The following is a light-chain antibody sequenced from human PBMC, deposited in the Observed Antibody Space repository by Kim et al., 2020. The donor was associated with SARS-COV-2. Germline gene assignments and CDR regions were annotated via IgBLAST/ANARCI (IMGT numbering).Light chain of an antibody. Sequence: LSPGERATLSCRASQTVNSFYLAWYQQKPGQAPRLLIYNSSNRATGIPDRFSGSGSGTDFTLTISRLEPEDFAVYYCQQYGTSPKTFGPGTKVEI. V-gene: IGKV3-20*01. CDR1: QTVNSFY. CDR3: QQYGTSPKT. J-gene: IGKJ1*01. CDR2: NSS.